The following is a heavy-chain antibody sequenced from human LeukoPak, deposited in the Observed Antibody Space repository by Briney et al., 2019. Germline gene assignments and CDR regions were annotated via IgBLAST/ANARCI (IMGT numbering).Heavy chain of an antibody. CDR1: GDTVTGYT. J-gene: IGHJ4*02. Sequence: GASVKLSCKASGDTVTGYTMLWVRQAPSHQLGSLGWINPNSGVTNYAQKFQGRVTMTRDTAISTAYMELSRLRYDDTPVYYCARLGYSYGKNFDYWGQGTLVTASS. CDR2: INPNSGVT. D-gene: IGHD5-18*01. CDR3: ARLGYSYGKNFDY. V-gene: IGHV1-2*02.